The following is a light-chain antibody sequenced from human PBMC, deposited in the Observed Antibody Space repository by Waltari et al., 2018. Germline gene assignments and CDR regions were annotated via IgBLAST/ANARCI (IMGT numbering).Light chain of an antibody. CDR1: TGVSRT. J-gene: IGKJ1*01. Sequence: EIVLTQFPGTLSLSPGERATPSVRASTGVSRTLAWYQQKPGQAPRLLIYDAPSRATGIPDRFSGSGSGTDFSLTISRLEPEDFAVYYCQKYGTHPATFGQGTRVEIK. CDR3: QKYGTHPAT. CDR2: DAP. V-gene: IGKV3-20*01.